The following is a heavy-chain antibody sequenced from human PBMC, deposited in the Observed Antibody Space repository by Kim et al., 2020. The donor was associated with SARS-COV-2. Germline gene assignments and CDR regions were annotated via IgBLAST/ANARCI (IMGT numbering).Heavy chain of an antibody. CDR2: ISYDGSNK. CDR1: GFTFSTYG. CDR3: AKERSILWFGDAHSADY. Sequence: GGSLRLSCAASGFTFSTYGMHWVRQAPGKGLEWVAVISYDGSNKYYADSVKGRFTISRDNSKNTLYLQMNSLRAEDTAVYYCAKERSILWFGDAHSADY. V-gene: IGHV3-30*18. D-gene: IGHD3-10*01. J-gene: IGHJ4*01.